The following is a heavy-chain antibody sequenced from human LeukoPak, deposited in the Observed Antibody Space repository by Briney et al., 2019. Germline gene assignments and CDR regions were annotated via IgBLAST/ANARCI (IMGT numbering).Heavy chain of an antibody. D-gene: IGHD6-13*01. Sequence: PGGSLRLSCAASGFTFSNYWMNWVRQAPGKGLEWVANIKLDGSEKYYVDSVKGRFTISRDNSKNTLYLQMNSLRAEDTAVYYCARDGPGYSHSWGQGTLVTVSS. CDR2: IKLDGSEK. V-gene: IGHV3-7*03. J-gene: IGHJ5*02. CDR1: GFTFSNYW. CDR3: ARDGPGYSHS.